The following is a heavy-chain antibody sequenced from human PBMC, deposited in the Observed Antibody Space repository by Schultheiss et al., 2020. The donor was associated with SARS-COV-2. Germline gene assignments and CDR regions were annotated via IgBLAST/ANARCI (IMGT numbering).Heavy chain of an antibody. CDR1: GGSITSGSYY. CDR3: AKGYSPGRGFDP. CDR2: IYTSGST. Sequence: SETLSLTCTVSGGSITSGSYYWSWIRQPAGKRLEWIGQIYTSGSTNYNPSLKSRVTISVDTSKNQFSLKLSSVTAADTAVYYCAKGYSPGRGFDPWGQGTLVTVSS. V-gene: IGHV4-61*09. D-gene: IGHD6-13*01. J-gene: IGHJ5*02.